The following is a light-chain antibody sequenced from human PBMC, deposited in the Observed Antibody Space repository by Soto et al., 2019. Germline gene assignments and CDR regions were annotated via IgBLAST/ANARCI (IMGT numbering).Light chain of an antibody. Sequence: DTVMTQTPLSSPVTLGQPASISCRSSQSLAHSNGNTYLSWLQQRPGQPPRLLIYKISNPLSGVPDRFSGSGAGTDFTLKISRVEAEDVGVYYCMQATDFPRTFGQGTKVEIK. V-gene: IGKV2-24*01. CDR1: QSLAHSNGNTY. J-gene: IGKJ1*01. CDR3: MQATDFPRT. CDR2: KIS.